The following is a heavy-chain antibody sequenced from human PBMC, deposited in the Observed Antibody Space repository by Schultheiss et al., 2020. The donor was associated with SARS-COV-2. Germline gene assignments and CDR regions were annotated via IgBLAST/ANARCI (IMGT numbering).Heavy chain of an antibody. CDR1: GGTFSSYA. CDR2: IIPIFGTA. J-gene: IGHJ4*02. Sequence: SVKVSCKASGGTFSSYAISWVRQAPGQGLEWMGGIIPIFGTANYAQKFQGRVTITADESTSTAYMELSSLRSEDTAVYYCAKEDYGDTDYFDYWGQGTLVTVSS. D-gene: IGHD4-17*01. V-gene: IGHV1-69*13. CDR3: AKEDYGDTDYFDY.